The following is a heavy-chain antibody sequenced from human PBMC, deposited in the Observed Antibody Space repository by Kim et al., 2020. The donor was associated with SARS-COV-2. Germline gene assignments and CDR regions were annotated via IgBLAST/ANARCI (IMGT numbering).Heavy chain of an antibody. CDR1: GGSISSGSYY. D-gene: IGHD3-10*01. CDR3: ARVSPPYYYGSGVNWDV. V-gene: IGHV4-61*02. CDR2: IYTSGST. J-gene: IGHJ6*02. Sequence: SETLSLTCTVSGGSISSGSYYWSWIRQPAGKGLEWIGRIYTSGSTNYNPSLKSRVTISVDTSKNQFSLKLSSVTAADTAVYYCARVSPPYYYGSGVNWDVWGQGTTVTVSS.